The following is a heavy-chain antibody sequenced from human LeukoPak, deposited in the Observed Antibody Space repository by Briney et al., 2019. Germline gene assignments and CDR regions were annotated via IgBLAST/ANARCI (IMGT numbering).Heavy chain of an antibody. Sequence: ASVKVSCKTSGYTFTGYYMHWVRQAPGQGLEWMGWINPNSGGTNYAHKFQGRVTMARDTSISTAYMELSRLRSDDTAVYYCARGGSIHLWIYQYSYMDVWGKGTTVTISS. CDR1: GYTFTGYY. CDR3: ARGGSIHLWIYQYSYMDV. V-gene: IGHV1-2*02. CDR2: INPNSGGT. J-gene: IGHJ6*03. D-gene: IGHD5-18*01.